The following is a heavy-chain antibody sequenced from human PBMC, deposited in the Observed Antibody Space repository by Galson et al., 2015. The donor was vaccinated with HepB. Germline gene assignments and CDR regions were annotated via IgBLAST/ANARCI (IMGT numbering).Heavy chain of an antibody. CDR3: AKDLSSAYCGGDCSHLEGHYYYYYGMDV. Sequence: SLRLSCAASGFTFSSYAMSWVRQAPGKGLEWVSAISGSGGSTYYADSVKGRFTISRDNSKNTLYLQMNSLRAEDTAVYYCAKDLSSAYCGGDCSHLEGHYYYYYGMDVWGQGTTVTVSS. D-gene: IGHD2-21*02. J-gene: IGHJ6*02. V-gene: IGHV3-23*01. CDR1: GFTFSSYA. CDR2: ISGSGGST.